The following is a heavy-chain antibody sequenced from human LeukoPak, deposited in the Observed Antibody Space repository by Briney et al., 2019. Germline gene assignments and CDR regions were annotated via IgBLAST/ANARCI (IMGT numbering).Heavy chain of an antibody. CDR3: AKRLGDY. D-gene: IGHD3-10*01. CDR2: ITGSGGNT. Sequence: GGSLRLSCAASGFTFSNYAMSWVRQAPGKGLEWVSAITGSGGNTYYADSVKGRFTISRDNSKNTVFLQMNSLRAEDTAVYYCAKRLGDYWGQGALVTVSS. J-gene: IGHJ4*02. V-gene: IGHV3-23*01. CDR1: GFTFSNYA.